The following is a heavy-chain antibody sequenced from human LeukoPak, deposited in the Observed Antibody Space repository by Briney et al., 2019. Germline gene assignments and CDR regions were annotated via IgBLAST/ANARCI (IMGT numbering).Heavy chain of an antibody. CDR2: ISGSGTST. CDR1: GFTFSSSA. CDR3: ASSTLSGTARSFDY. J-gene: IGHJ4*02. D-gene: IGHD6-6*01. Sequence: GGSLRLSCAASGFTFSSSALSWVRQAPGKGLEWVSTISGSGTSTYYVDSVKGRFTISRDNSKKPLYLQMNSLRVEDTAVYFCASSTLSGTARSFDYWGQGTLVTVSS. V-gene: IGHV3-23*01.